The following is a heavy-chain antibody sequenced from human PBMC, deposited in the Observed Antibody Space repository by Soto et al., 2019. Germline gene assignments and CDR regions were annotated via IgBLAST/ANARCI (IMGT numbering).Heavy chain of an antibody. J-gene: IGHJ4*02. Sequence: GGSLRLSCAASGFTFTHYRIHWVRQPPGKGLEWVGRINSDGARIEYGDSVKGRFTISRDNAHNMVFLQMNSLTDEDSGVYFCARAGVFFYVQDFWGQGTLFTVSS. CDR3: ARAGVFFYVQDF. D-gene: IGHD3-10*02. V-gene: IGHV3-74*03. CDR1: GFTFTHYR. CDR2: INSDGARI.